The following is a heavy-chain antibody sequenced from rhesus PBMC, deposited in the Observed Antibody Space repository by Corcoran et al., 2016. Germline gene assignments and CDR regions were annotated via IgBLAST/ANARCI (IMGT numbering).Heavy chain of an antibody. V-gene: IGHV4-147*01. Sequence: QVQLQESGPGLVKPSETLSLTCAVSGDSISTNFWSWIRQSPGKGLEGIGYIFGGTVKISYKPSLKGRVTISTDTSKNQFSLNLNSLTAADTAVYYCARSSLRHGSFVVYWGQGVLVTVSS. CDR1: GDSISTNF. D-gene: IGHD6-25*01. CDR2: IFGGTVKI. CDR3: ARSSLRHGSFVVY. J-gene: IGHJ4*01.